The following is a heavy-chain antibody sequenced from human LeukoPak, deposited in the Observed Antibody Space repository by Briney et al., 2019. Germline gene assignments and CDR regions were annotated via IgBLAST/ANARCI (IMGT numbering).Heavy chain of an antibody. Sequence: GASVKVSCKASGYSFTDYGLGWVRQAPGQGLEWMGWMKTDNDNRNYAQKFQGRVSMTTDTSTSTAYMELRSLRSDDTAVYYCARDGGQQLVWVGYYYYMDVWGKGTTVTVSS. CDR3: ARDGGQQLVWVGYYYYMDV. V-gene: IGHV1-18*01. CDR2: MKTDNDNR. J-gene: IGHJ6*03. D-gene: IGHD6-13*01. CDR1: GYSFTDYG.